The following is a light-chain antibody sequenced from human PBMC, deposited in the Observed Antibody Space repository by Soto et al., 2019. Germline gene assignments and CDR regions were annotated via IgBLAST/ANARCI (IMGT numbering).Light chain of an antibody. J-gene: IGKJ1*01. CDR2: GAS. CDR3: QQYETSPRT. CDR1: QSVSSNF. Sequence: EIVMTQSASTLSVSPGERATLSCRASQSVSSNFLDWYQQKHGQAPRLLIYGASSRATGIPDRFSGSGSGTDFNLTISRLETEDFAVYYCQQYETSPRTFGQGTKVDIK. V-gene: IGKV3-20*01.